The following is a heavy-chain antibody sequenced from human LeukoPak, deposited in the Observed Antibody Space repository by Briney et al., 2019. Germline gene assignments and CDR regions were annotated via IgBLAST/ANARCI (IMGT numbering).Heavy chain of an antibody. D-gene: IGHD1-26*01. CDR3: ARDYVGAPQTGNFDY. J-gene: IGHJ4*02. Sequence: ASVKVSCKASGYTFTSYGISWVRQAPGQGLEWMRWISAYNGNTNYAQKLQGRVTMTTDTSTSTAYMELRSLRSDDTAVYYCARDYVGAPQTGNFDYWGQGTLVTVSS. CDR1: GYTFTSYG. CDR2: ISAYNGNT. V-gene: IGHV1-18*01.